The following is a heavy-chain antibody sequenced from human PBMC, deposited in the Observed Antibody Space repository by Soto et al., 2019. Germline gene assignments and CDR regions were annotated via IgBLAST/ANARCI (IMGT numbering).Heavy chain of an antibody. CDR2: IYYSWST. V-gene: IGHV4-39*01. J-gene: IGHJ5*02. D-gene: IGHD1-26*01. CDR1: GGSITSSSYY. CDR3: ATQEVGGSYVYAFDP. Sequence: QLHLRESGPGLVKPSATLSLTCTVAGGSITSSSYYWGWIRQPPGKGLEWIGSIYYSWSTYYNPSLKSRLTISVDTSKNQFSLKLSSVTAADTAVYYCATQEVGGSYVYAFDPWGQGTLVTVSA.